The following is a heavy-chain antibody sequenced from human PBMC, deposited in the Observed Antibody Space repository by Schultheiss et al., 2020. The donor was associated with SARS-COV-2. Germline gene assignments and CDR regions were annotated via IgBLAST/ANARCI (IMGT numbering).Heavy chain of an antibody. CDR1: GFIFSSYE. J-gene: IGHJ6*02. D-gene: IGHD2-15*01. V-gene: IGHV3-33*08. CDR3: AREVVGNDMDV. Sequence: GGSLRLSCAASGFIFSSYEMNWVRQAPGKGLEWVAVIWSDGSNEYYADSVKGRFTISRDNSKNTLYLQMSSLRAEDTAVYYCAREVVGNDMDVWGQGTTVTVSS. CDR2: IWSDGSNE.